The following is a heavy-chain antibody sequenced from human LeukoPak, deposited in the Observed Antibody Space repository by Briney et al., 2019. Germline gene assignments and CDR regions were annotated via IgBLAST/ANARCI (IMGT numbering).Heavy chain of an antibody. CDR3: ARQDFGSGNLPGY. Sequence: PSETLSLTCTVSGASITRSTYYWGWIRQPPGKGLEWIGCIYYSGSTYYNPSLKSRITLSIDTSKSQFSLRLSSVTAADTAVYYCARQDFGSGNLPGYWGQGTLVTVSS. V-gene: IGHV4-39*01. CDR1: GASITRSTYY. CDR2: IYYSGST. J-gene: IGHJ4*02. D-gene: IGHD3-10*01.